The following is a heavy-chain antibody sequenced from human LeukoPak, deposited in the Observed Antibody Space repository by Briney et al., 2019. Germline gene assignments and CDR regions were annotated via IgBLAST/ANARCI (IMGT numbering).Heavy chain of an antibody. Sequence: GGSLRLSCAPSCFTLRVNEMNCRRQAPGKGLEWVSYISSSGSSIYYADSVKGRFTISSDNAKNPLYLQMNNLRAEDRGDYYLVMPGYNYGMDVWGQGTTVTVSS. D-gene: IGHD1-26*01. CDR1: CFTLRVNE. CDR2: ISSSGSSI. CDR3: VMPGYNYGMDV. J-gene: IGHJ6*02. V-gene: IGHV3-48*03.